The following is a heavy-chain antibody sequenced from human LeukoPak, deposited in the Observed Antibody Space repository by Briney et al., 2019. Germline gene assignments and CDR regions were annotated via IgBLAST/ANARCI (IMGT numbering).Heavy chain of an antibody. J-gene: IGHJ4*02. V-gene: IGHV4-38-2*01. D-gene: IGHD3-10*01. CDR1: GYSISRGDD. CDR2: IYHTGST. Sequence: SETLSLTCGVSGYSISRGDDGAWIRQPPGKGLEWIGTIYHTGSTYYNPSLESRGTISVDTSKNEFSLNLNSVTAADTTVYYCARAGWIITSGIDYWGQGALVTVSS. CDR3: ARAGWIITSGIDY.